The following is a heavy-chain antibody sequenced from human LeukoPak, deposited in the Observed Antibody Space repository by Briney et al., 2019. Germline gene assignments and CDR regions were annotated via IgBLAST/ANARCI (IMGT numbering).Heavy chain of an antibody. CDR1: GGSISSSSYY. D-gene: IGHD5-18*01. CDR2: IYYSGST. CDR3: ARRGYNYGEIDY. Sequence: SETLSLTCTVSGGSISSSSYYWGWIRQPPGKGLEWIGSIYYSGSTYYNPSLMSRVTIYVDTSKNQFSLKLSSVTAADTAVYYCARRGYNYGEIDYWGQGTLVTVSS. J-gene: IGHJ4*02. V-gene: IGHV4-39*01.